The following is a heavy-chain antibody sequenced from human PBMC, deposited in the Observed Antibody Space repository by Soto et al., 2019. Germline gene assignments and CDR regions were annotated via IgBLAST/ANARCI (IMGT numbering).Heavy chain of an antibody. D-gene: IGHD3-16*01. V-gene: IGHV3-23*01. Sequence: WWSLRLSCLASVFSFDNYGMSWFRQAPGEGLEWVSAIKSDGTSTYYAASVEDRFTISRDNSKNTLYLQLNSLRAEDTAVYYCAQLGLMTFSHKHYFNHWGRGTLVTVSS. CDR2: IKSDGTST. CDR1: VFSFDNYG. CDR3: AQLGLMTFSHKHYFNH. J-gene: IGHJ4*02.